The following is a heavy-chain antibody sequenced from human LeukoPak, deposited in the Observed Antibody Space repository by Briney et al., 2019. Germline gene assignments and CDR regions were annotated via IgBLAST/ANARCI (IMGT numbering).Heavy chain of an antibody. CDR2: INPSGGST. CDR3: AREVLSRGVIYGMDV. V-gene: IGHV1-46*01. J-gene: IGHJ6*02. Sequence: ASVKVSCKASGYTFTSYYMHWVRQAPGQGLEWMGIINPSGGSTSYAQKFQGRVTMTRDTSTSTVYMELSSLRSEDTAVYYCAREVLSRGVIYGMDVWGQGTTVTVSS. D-gene: IGHD3-10*01. CDR1: GYTFTSYY.